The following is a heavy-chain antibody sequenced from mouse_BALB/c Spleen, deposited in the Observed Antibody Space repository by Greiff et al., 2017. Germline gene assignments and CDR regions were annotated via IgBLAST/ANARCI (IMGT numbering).Heavy chain of an antibody. D-gene: IGHD2-1*01. Sequence: QVQLKQPGAELVKPGASVKLSCKASGYTFTSYWMHWVKQRPGQGLEWIGEIDPSDSYTNYNQKFKGKATLTVDKSSSTAYMQLSSLTSEDSAVYYCARGGNYDAMDYWGQGTSVTVSS. CDR1: GYTFTSYW. J-gene: IGHJ4*01. CDR3: ARGGNYDAMDY. CDR2: IDPSDSYT. V-gene: IGHV1-69*02.